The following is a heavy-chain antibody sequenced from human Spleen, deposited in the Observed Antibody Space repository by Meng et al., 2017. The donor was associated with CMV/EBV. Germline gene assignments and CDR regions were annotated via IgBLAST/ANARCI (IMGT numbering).Heavy chain of an antibody. CDR3: AKGSHSDY. CDR1: GFSFSSYW. V-gene: IGHV3-23*01. Sequence: GGSLRLSCAASGFSFSSYWMTWVRQAPGKGLEWVSGISDSGGSTFYADSVRGRFTISRDNSKNTLYLQMNSLRVEDTAVYYCAKGSHSDYWGQGMLVTVSS. J-gene: IGHJ4*02. CDR2: ISDSGGST. D-gene: IGHD3-10*01.